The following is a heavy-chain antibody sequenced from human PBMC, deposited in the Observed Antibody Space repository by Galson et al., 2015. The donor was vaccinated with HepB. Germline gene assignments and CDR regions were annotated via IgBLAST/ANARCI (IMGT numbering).Heavy chain of an antibody. J-gene: IGHJ6*02. V-gene: IGHV3-33*06. Sequence: SLRLSCAASGFTFSSYGMHWVRQAPGKGLEWVAVIWYDGSNKYYADSVKGRFTISRDNSKNTLYLQMNSLRAEDTAVYYCAKVAEPPVGGQRYYYYYGMDVWGQGTTVTVSS. D-gene: IGHD3-16*01. CDR3: AKVAEPPVGGQRYYYYYGMDV. CDR2: IWYDGSNK. CDR1: GFTFSSYG.